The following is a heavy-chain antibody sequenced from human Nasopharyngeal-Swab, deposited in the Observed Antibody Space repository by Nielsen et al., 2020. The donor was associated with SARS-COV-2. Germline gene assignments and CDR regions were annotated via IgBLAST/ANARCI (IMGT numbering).Heavy chain of an antibody. CDR1: GDSIAYSTFY. CDR2: IYYNGNT. V-gene: IGHV4-39*01. CDR3: VRSSSWYYFDY. D-gene: IGHD6-13*01. J-gene: IGHJ4*02. Sequence: SETLSLTCTVSGDSIAYSTFYWGRIRQPPGKGLEWIGTIYYNGNTYQNPSLKSRLTISLDKSKNQFSLQLSSVTAADTAVYYCVRSSSWYYFDYWAQGTQVTVSS.